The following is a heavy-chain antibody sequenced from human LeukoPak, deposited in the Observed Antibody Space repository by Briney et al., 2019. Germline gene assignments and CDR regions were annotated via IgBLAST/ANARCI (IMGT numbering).Heavy chain of an antibody. D-gene: IGHD3-22*01. CDR1: GYTFTSYG. CDR2: ISAYNGNT. V-gene: IGHV1-18*01. CDR3: ARRRDYYGSSGYYYYYYYYMDV. J-gene: IGHJ6*03. Sequence: ASVKVSCKASGYTFTSYGISWVRQAPGQGLEWMGWISAYNGNTNYAQKLQGRVTMTTDTSTSTAYMELRSLRSDDTAVYYCARRRDYYGSSGYYYYYYYYMDVWGKGTTVTVSS.